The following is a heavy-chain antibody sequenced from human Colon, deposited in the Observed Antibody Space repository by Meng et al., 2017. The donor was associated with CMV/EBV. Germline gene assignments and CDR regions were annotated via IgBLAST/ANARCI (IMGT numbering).Heavy chain of an antibody. V-gene: IGHV3-23*01. J-gene: IGHJ5*01. CDR2: ISGSGGST. CDR1: GFTFSSYA. D-gene: IGHD4-11*01. Sequence: CAASGFTFSSYAMSWVRQAPGKGLEWVSAISGSGGSTYYADSVKGRFTISRDNSKNTLYLQMNSLRAEDTAVYYCAKDSFQTTVSFDPWGQGTLVTVSS. CDR3: AKDSFQTTVSFDP.